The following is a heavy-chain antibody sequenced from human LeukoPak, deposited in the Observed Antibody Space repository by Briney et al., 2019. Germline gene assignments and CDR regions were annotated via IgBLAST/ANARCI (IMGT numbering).Heavy chain of an antibody. Sequence: GESLKISCKGSGYSFTSFWIGWVRQMPGKGLEWMGIIYPGDSDTRYSPSFQSQVTISADKSITTAFLQWSSLTASDTAMYYCARQDTALVGPFYWRQGTLVTVSS. D-gene: IGHD5-18*01. V-gene: IGHV5-51*01. J-gene: IGHJ4*02. CDR1: GYSFTSFW. CDR2: IYPGDSDT. CDR3: ARQDTALVGPFY.